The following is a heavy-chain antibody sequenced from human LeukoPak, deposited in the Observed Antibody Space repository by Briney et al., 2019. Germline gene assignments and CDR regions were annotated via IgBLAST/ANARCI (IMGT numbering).Heavy chain of an antibody. Sequence: PSETLSLTCTVSGGSISGSSNYWGWIRQPPGKELEWIGSIHYSGNTYYNPSLKSRVTISVDTSKNQFSLKLTSVTAADTAVYYCARPTFASYSSGYHYWGQGTLVTVSS. CDR2: IHYSGNT. CDR3: ARPTFASYSSGYHY. V-gene: IGHV4-39*01. J-gene: IGHJ4*02. D-gene: IGHD3-22*01. CDR1: GGSISGSSNY.